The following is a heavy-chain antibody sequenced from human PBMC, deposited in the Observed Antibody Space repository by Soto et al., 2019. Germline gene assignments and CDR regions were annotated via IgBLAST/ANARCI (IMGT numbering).Heavy chain of an antibody. J-gene: IGHJ4*02. Sequence: EVQLVESGGGLVKPGGSLRLSCAASGFTFSSYSMNWVRQAPGKGLEWVSSISSSSSYIYYPDSVKGRFTISRDNAKNSLYLQMTSLRAEDTAVYYCARSPYYYDSSRYYYYWGQGTLVTVSS. V-gene: IGHV3-21*01. CDR3: ARSPYYYDSSRYYYY. CDR1: GFTFSSYS. D-gene: IGHD3-22*01. CDR2: ISSSSSYI.